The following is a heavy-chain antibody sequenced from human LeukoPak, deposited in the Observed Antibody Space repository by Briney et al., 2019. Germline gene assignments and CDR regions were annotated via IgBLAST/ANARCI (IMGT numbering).Heavy chain of an antibody. V-gene: IGHV3-7*01. J-gene: IGHJ6*03. CDR3: AGRGKTDYYYYYMDV. CDR1: GFTFSSYW. D-gene: IGHD1-14*01. Sequence: GGSLRLSCAASGFTFSSYWMSWVRQAPGKGLEWVANIKQDGSEKYYVDSVKGRFTISRDNAKNSLYLQMNSLRAEDTAVYYCAGRGKTDYYYYYMDVWGKGTTVTVSS. CDR2: IKQDGSEK.